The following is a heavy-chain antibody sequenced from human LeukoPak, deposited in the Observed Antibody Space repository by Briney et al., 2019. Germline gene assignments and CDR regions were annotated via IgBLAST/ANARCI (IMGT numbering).Heavy chain of an antibody. CDR2: ISSSSYI. J-gene: IGHJ3*02. CDR3: ARRASQGGAFDI. CDR1: GFTFSSYS. Sequence: PGGSLRLSCAASGFTFSSYSMNWVRQAPGKGLEWVSSISSSSYIYYADSVKGRFTISRDNAKNSLYLQMNSLRAEDTAVYYCARRASQGGAFDIWGQGTMVTVSS. V-gene: IGHV3-21*01.